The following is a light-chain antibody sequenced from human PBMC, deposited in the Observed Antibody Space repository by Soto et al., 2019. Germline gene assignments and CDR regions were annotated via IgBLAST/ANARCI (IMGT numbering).Light chain of an antibody. CDR1: QDISNY. J-gene: IGKJ3*01. CDR2: DAS. Sequence: DIQMTQSPSSLSASVGDRVTITCQASQDISNYLNWYQQKPGKAPRLLIYDASNLETGVTSKFSGSGVGTDVTHPSSSLWPEASATEYRQLYVNFPVSTFVSRTKVVI. V-gene: IGKV1-33*01. CDR3: QLYVNFPVST.